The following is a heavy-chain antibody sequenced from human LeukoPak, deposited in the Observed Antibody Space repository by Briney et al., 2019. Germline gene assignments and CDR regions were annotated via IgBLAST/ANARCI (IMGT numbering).Heavy chain of an antibody. D-gene: IGHD3-22*01. V-gene: IGHV3-21*01. J-gene: IGHJ5*02. Sequence: GGSLRLSCAASGFTFSSFSMNWVRQAPGKGLEWVSSISSSSSYIYYADSVKGRFTISRDNAKNSLYLQMNSLRAEDTAVYYCARGLGQYYDTSDNWFDPWGQGTLVTVSS. CDR3: ARGLGQYYDTSDNWFDP. CDR1: GFTFSSFS. CDR2: ISSSSSYI.